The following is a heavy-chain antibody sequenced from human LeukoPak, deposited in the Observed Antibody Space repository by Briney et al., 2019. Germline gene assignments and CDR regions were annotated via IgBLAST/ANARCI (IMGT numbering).Heavy chain of an antibody. D-gene: IGHD1-7*01. V-gene: IGHV3-48*04. CDR1: GFTFSSYA. CDR2: ISSSGSAI. CDR3: ARAHNWKYGTFDY. J-gene: IGHJ4*02. Sequence: GGSLRLSCAASGFTFSSYAMHWVRQAPGKGLEWVSYISSSGSAIYYADSVKGRFTISRDNAKNSLYLQMNSLRVEDTAVYYCARAHNWKYGTFDYWGQGTLVTVSS.